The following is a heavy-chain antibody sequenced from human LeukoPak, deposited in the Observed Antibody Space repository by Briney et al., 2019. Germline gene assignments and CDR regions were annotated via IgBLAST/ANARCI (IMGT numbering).Heavy chain of an antibody. D-gene: IGHD3-22*01. CDR2: IYYSGST. Sequence: SETLSLTCTVSGASISSYYWSWIRQPPGKGLEWIRYIYYSGSTNYNPSLKSRVTISVDTSKNQFSLRLSSVTAADTAVYYCARHRYYYDSSGYYYQPWGQGTLVTVSS. J-gene: IGHJ5*02. CDR1: GASISSYY. V-gene: IGHV4-59*01. CDR3: ARHRYYYDSSGYYYQP.